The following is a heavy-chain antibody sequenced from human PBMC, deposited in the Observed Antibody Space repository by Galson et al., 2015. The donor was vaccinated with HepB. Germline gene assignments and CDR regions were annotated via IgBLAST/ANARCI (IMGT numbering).Heavy chain of an antibody. CDR3: AKYCRGGTCYGYYSDY. D-gene: IGHD2-15*01. CDR2: ISDSGGDT. CDR1: GFTFSNSA. V-gene: IGHV3-23*01. J-gene: IGHJ4*02. Sequence: SLRLSCAASGFTFSNSAMSWVRQAPGKGLEWVSTISDSGGDTYYADSVKGRFTISRDNSKDMLYLQMYSLRAEDTAVYYCAKYCRGGTCYGYYSDYWGQGTPVTVSS.